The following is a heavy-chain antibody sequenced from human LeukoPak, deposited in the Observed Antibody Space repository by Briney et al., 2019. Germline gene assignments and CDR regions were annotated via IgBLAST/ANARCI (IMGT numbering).Heavy chain of an antibody. CDR1: GLTFSSYS. CDR2: IRDRANSYTT. Sequence: GGSLRLSCAASGLTFSSYSMNWVRQAPGKGLEWVGRIRDRANSYTTEYAASVKGRFTISRDDSKNSVYLQMNSLKTDDTAVYYCVRPHSRSWDGSYFDCWGQGTLVTVSS. J-gene: IGHJ4*02. D-gene: IGHD6-13*01. CDR3: VRPHSRSWDGSYFDC. V-gene: IGHV3-72*01.